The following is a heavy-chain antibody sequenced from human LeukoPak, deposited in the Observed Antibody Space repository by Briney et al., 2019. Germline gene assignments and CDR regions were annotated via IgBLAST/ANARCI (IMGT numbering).Heavy chain of an antibody. D-gene: IGHD1-26*01. CDR2: IWYDGSNK. CDR3: ARDLNSGSSEHYFDY. J-gene: IGHJ4*02. Sequence: GSSLRLSCAASGFTFSSYGMHCVRQAPGKGLEWVAVIWYDGSNKYYADSVKGRFTISRDNSKNTLYLEMNSLRAEDTVVYYCARDLNSGSSEHYFDYWGQGTLVTVSS. V-gene: IGHV3-33*01. CDR1: GFTFSSYG.